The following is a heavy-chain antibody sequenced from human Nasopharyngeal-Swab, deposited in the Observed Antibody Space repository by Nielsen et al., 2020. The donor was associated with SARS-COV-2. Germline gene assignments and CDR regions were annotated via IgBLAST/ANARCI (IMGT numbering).Heavy chain of an antibody. CDR1: GGSFSGYY. Sequence: SETLSLTFAVYGGSFSGYYWSWIRQPPGEGLEWIGEINHSGSTNYNPSLKSRVTISVDTSKNQFSLKLSSVTAADTAVYYCARGKNYDFWSGYSYYYMDVWGKGTTVTVSS. D-gene: IGHD3-3*01. CDR3: ARGKNYDFWSGYSYYYMDV. V-gene: IGHV4-34*01. J-gene: IGHJ6*03. CDR2: INHSGST.